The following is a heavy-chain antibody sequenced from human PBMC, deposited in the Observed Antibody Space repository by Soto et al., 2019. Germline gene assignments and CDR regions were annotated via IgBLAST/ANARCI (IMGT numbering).Heavy chain of an antibody. CDR2: ISFGVTT. J-gene: IGHJ2*01. Sequence: SETPSLTCSVSGGSISSSDYYWGWVRQPPGKGLEWIGSISFGVTTYYSPSLRSRLTISIDTSNNQFSLKLSSVTAADTVVYYCATSSVSRLLNHWYFDLWGRGTLVTVSS. V-gene: IGHV4-39*05. CDR1: GGSISSSDYY. CDR3: ATSSVSRLLNHWYFDL.